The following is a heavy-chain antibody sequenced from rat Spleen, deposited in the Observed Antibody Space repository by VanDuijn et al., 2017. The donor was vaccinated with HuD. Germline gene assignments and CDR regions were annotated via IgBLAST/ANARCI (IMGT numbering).Heavy chain of an antibody. CDR3: TTRDRGYCDF. D-gene: IGHD1-4*01. CDR2: INTDSSST. Sequence: EVQLVESGGGLVQPGSSLKVSCVASGFTFSSYVMHWFRQAPENGIEWLAYINTDSSSTHYAETVKGRFTIPRDNAKNTVDMQLSSLRSEDTANYYCTTRDRGYCDFWGPGTMVTVSS. CDR1: GFTFSSYV. J-gene: IGHJ1*01. V-gene: IGHV5-43*01.